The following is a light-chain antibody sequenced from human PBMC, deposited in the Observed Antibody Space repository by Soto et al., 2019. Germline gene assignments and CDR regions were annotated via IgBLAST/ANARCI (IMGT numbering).Light chain of an antibody. V-gene: IGLV1-40*01. CDR2: GHN. CDR1: NSNLGAGHD. CDR3: QSYDSSLSASV. J-gene: IGLJ3*02. Sequence: QSVLTQPPSVSGAPGQRVTIPCTGDNSNLGAGHDVQWYKQLPGTAPKLLIYGHNKRPSGVPDRFSVSKSGTSASLAITGLQAEDEVDYYCQSYDSSLSASVFGAGTKVTVL.